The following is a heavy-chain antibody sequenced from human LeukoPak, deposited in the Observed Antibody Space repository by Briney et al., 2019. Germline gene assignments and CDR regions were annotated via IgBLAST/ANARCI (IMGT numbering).Heavy chain of an antibody. Sequence: GGSLRLSCAASGFTFTNYAMNWVRQAPGKGLEWVSGISGSGGSTYYADSVKGRFTISRDNSKNTLYLQMNSLRAEDTAVYYCAKGGSYYYDTSDYFGYWGQGTLVTVSS. CDR2: ISGSGGST. V-gene: IGHV3-23*01. CDR3: AKGGSYYYDTSDYFGY. D-gene: IGHD3-22*01. J-gene: IGHJ4*02. CDR1: GFTFTNYA.